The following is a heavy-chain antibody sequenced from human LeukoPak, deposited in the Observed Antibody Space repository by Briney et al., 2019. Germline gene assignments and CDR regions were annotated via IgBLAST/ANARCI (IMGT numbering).Heavy chain of an antibody. CDR1: GFTFSSYS. V-gene: IGHV3-21*01. CDR2: ISSTSSYM. Sequence: GGSLRLSCAASGFTFSSYSMNWVRQAPGKGLEWVSSISSTSSYMYYADSVKGRFTISRDNAKNSLYLQMNSLRAEDTAVYYCASRGDYWGQGTLVAVSS. J-gene: IGHJ4*02. CDR3: ASRGDY. D-gene: IGHD3-10*01.